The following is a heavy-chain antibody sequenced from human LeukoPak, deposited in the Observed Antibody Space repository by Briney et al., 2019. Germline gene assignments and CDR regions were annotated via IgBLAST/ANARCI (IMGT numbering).Heavy chain of an antibody. V-gene: IGHV3-15*01. CDR2: IKTKTDGGTI. D-gene: IGHD2/OR15-2a*01. CDR1: GFTVTNAW. Sequence: GGSLRLSCAASGFTVTNAWMSWVRQAPGKGLEWVGRIKTKTDGGTIDYAAPVKGRFTISRDDSGNTLYLQMNSLKTEDTAVYYCTRDLSSWGQGTLVTVSS. J-gene: IGHJ4*02. CDR3: TRDLSS.